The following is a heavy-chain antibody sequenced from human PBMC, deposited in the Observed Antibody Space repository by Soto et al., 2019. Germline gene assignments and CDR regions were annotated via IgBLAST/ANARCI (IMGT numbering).Heavy chain of an antibody. CDR3: ARLWFGELNPYYFDY. Sequence: KTSETLSLTCTVSGGSISSGGYYWSWIRQHPGKGLEWIGYIYYSGSTYYNPSLKSRVTISVDTSKNQFSLKLSSVTAADTAVYYCARLWFGELNPYYFDYWGQGTLVTVSS. D-gene: IGHD3-10*01. J-gene: IGHJ4*02. CDR2: IYYSGST. CDR1: GGSISSGGYY. V-gene: IGHV4-31*03.